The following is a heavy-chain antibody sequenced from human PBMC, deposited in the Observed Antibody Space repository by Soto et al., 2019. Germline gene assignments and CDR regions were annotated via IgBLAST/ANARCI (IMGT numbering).Heavy chain of an antibody. CDR1: DGSIGGGYFY. J-gene: IGHJ4*02. CDR2: IYYTGYT. D-gene: IGHD2-21*01. CDR3: TRSTLVSCGGSSRPRERQVLLPFDS. V-gene: IGHV4-30-4*01. Sequence: PSETLSLTCTVSDGSIGGGYFYYNWVRQPSGRGLEWIGYIYYTGYTEQNASLKSRVTISIDMSANEVSLKLTSVTAAETAVYYCTRSTLVSCGGSSRPRERQVLLPFDSWGQGIQVPVYS.